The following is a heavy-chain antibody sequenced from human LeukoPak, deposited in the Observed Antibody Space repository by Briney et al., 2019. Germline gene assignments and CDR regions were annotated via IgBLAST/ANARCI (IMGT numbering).Heavy chain of an antibody. V-gene: IGHV4-38-2*02. CDR2: ISHSGST. D-gene: IGHD1-14*01. CDR3: ERVTSRLGWFDP. CDR1: GYSISSGYY. J-gene: IGHJ5*02. Sequence: SETLSLTCSVTGYSISSGYYWGWIRQPPGKGLEWIGSISHSGSTYYKPSLKSRVTISVDTSKNQFSLKLRSVTAADTAVYYCERVTSRLGWFDPWGQGTLVTVSS.